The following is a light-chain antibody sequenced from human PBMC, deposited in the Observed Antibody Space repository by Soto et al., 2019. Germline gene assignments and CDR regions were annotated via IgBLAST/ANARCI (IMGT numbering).Light chain of an antibody. CDR1: QSVSSSY. Sequence: EIVLTQSPGTLSLSPGERAILSCRASQSVSSSYLAWYQQKPAQAPSLLIYGASNRATGIPDRFSGSGSGTDFTLTISRLEPEDFAVYYCQQYGGSPPYTFGQGTKLEIK. CDR3: QQYGGSPPYT. J-gene: IGKJ2*01. CDR2: GAS. V-gene: IGKV3-20*01.